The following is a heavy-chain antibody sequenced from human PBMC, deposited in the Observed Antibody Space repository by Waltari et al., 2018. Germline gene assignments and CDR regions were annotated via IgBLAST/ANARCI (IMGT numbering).Heavy chain of an antibody. Sequence: EVQLLESGGGLVHPGGSLRLSCAASGFTFSSYAMSWVRQAPGKGLEWVSAISGSGGSTYYADSVKGRFTISRDNSKNTLYLQMNSLRAEDTAVYYCARDYDFWSGYYTGISAFDIWGQGTMVTVSS. V-gene: IGHV3-23*01. CDR2: ISGSGGST. D-gene: IGHD3-3*01. J-gene: IGHJ3*02. CDR1: GFTFSSYA. CDR3: ARDYDFWSGYYTGISAFDI.